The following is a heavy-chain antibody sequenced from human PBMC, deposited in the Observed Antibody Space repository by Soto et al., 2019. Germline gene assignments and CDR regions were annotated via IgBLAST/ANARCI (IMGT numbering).Heavy chain of an antibody. CDR1: GGSISSYY. J-gene: IGHJ6*02. CDR2: IYYSGST. V-gene: IGHV4-59*01. CDR3: ARVRSSPYYYYGMDV. D-gene: IGHD6-19*01. Sequence: KTSETLSLTCTVSGGSISSYYWSWIRQPPGKGLEWIGYIYYSGSTNYNPSLKSRVTISVDTSKNQFSLKLSSVTAADTAVYYCARVRSSPYYYYGMDVWGQGTTVTVSS.